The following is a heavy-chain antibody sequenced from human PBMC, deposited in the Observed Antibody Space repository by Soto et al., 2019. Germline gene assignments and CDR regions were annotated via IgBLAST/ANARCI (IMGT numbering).Heavy chain of an antibody. Sequence: GGSLRLSCAASGFTFSTYGMNWVRQAPGKGLEWVSSISSRSSYIYYADSVKGRFIISRDNAKNSLYLQMNSLRAEDTAVYYCTRAMFLETRDAIDIWGQGTMVTVSS. CDR1: GFTFSTYG. V-gene: IGHV3-21*06. J-gene: IGHJ3*02. CDR3: TRAMFLETRDAIDI. D-gene: IGHD3-3*01. CDR2: ISSRSSYI.